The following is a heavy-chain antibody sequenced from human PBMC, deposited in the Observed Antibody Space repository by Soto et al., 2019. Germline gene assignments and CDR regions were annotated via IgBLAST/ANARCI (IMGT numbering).Heavy chain of an antibody. J-gene: IGHJ6*02. Sequence: QVQLQQWGAGLLKPSETLSLTCAVYGGSFSGYYWSWIRQPPGKGLEWIGEINHSGSTNYNPSLKSRVTISVDTSKNQFSLKLSSVTAADTAVYYCARGFGGNRHYYYYYGMDVWGQGTTVTVSS. D-gene: IGHD2-15*01. CDR1: GGSFSGYY. CDR2: INHSGST. CDR3: ARGFGGNRHYYYYYGMDV. V-gene: IGHV4-34*01.